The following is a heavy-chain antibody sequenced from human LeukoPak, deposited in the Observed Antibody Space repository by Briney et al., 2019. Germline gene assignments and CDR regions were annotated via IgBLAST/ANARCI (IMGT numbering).Heavy chain of an antibody. J-gene: IGHJ6*03. V-gene: IGHV3-48*01. CDR1: GFTFSSYS. CDR2: ISSSSSTI. Sequence: GGSLRLSCAASGFTFSSYSMNWVRQAPGKGLEWVSYISSSSSTIYYADSVKGRFTISRDNAKNSLYLQMNSLRAEDTAVYYCARDPPSYYYDSSGYSDLYYYYYMDVWGKGTTVTVSS. D-gene: IGHD3-22*01. CDR3: ARDPPSYYYDSSGYSDLYYYYYMDV.